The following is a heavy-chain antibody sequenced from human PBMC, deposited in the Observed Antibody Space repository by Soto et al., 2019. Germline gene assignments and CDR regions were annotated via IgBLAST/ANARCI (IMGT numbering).Heavy chain of an antibody. D-gene: IGHD1-26*01. V-gene: IGHV3-9*01. CDR3: AKELGATTWWLLDYYYYGMDV. CDR2: ISWNSGSI. Sequence: GGSLRLSCAASGFTFDDYAMHWVRQAPGKGLEWVSGISWNSGSIGYADSVKGRFTISRDNSKNTLYLQMNSLRAEDTAVYYCAKELGATTWWLLDYYYYGMDVWGQGTTVTVSS. J-gene: IGHJ6*02. CDR1: GFTFDDYA.